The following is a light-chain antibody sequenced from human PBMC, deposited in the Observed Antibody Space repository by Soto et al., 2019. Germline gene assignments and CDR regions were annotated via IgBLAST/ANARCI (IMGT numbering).Light chain of an antibody. CDR3: GTWDSSLSAVV. V-gene: IGLV1-47*01. CDR1: SSNIGSNY. Sequence: QSVLTQPPSASGTPGQRVTISCSGSSSNIGSNYVYWYQQLPGTAPKLLIYRNNQRPSGVPDRFSGSKSGTSASLAITGLQTGDEADYYCGTWDSSLSAVVFGGGTKVTV. J-gene: IGLJ2*01. CDR2: RNN.